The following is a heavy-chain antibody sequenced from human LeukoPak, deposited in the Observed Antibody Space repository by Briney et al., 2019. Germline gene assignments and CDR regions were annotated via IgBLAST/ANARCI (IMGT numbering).Heavy chain of an antibody. CDR3: ARGVQDYFGSGSGSGADTSFDY. CDR1: GGSISSYY. CDR2: IYFSGSS. J-gene: IGHJ4*02. Sequence: SETLSLTCTVSGGSISSYYWTWIRQPAGKGLEWIGNIYFSGSSYYNASLKSRVTVSMDTSKSQFSLKLRSVTAAVTAVYYCARGVQDYFGSGSGSGADTSFDYWGQGTLVTVSS. D-gene: IGHD3-10*01. V-gene: IGHV4-4*07.